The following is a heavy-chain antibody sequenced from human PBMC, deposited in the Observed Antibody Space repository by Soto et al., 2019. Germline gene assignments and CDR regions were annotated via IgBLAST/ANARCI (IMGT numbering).Heavy chain of an antibody. Sequence: QVHLVASGGGVVQPGRSLRLSCAASGFPFSRYSMHWVRQAPGKGLDWVAVIASHGGGRFYGDSVDGRFSISRDNSADTVYPHMNSLRDDGPAVYFCVKEHVNGWPNLEFWGQGALVTVSS. V-gene: IGHV3-30*18. CDR3: VKEHVNGWPNLEF. D-gene: IGHD1-1*01. CDR1: GFPFSRYS. J-gene: IGHJ1*01. CDR2: IASHGGGR.